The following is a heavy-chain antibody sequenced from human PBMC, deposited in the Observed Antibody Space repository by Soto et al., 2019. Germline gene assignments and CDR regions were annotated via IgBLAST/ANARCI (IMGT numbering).Heavy chain of an antibody. CDR2: INAGNGNT. CDR3: ALQLERRSSYYYYYGMDV. Sequence: ASVKVSCKASGYTFTSYAMHWVRQAPGQRVEWMGWINAGNGNTKYSQKFQGRVTITRDTSASTAYMELSSLRSEDTAVYYRALQLERRSSYYYYYGMDVWGQGTTVTVSS. V-gene: IGHV1-3*01. CDR1: GYTFTSYA. D-gene: IGHD1-1*01. J-gene: IGHJ6*02.